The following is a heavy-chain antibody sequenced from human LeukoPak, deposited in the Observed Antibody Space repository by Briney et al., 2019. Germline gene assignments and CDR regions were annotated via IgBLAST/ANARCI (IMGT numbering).Heavy chain of an antibody. V-gene: IGHV1-18*01. J-gene: IGHJ4*02. Sequence: ASVKVSCKASGYTFTNFGISWVRQAPGQGLDWMGWISAYNGHTNYAQKFQGRVTLTTDTSTTTAYMELTSLRSDDTAVYYCARDRVVGATAGTFDYWGQGTLVTVSS. CDR2: ISAYNGHT. D-gene: IGHD1-26*01. CDR3: ARDRVVGATAGTFDY. CDR1: GYTFTNFG.